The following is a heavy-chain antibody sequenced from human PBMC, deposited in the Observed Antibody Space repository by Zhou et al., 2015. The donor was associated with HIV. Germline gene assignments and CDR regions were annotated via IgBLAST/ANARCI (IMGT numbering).Heavy chain of an antibody. CDR3: ARDETYYDFWSGYITGNYYYYGMDV. Sequence: QVQLVQSGAEVKKPGSSVKVSCKASGGTFSSYTISWVRQAPGQGLEWMGRIIPILGIANYAQKFQGRVTITADKSTSTAYMELSSLRSEDTAVYYCARDETYYDFWSGYITGNYYYYGMDVWGQGTTVTVSS. CDR2: IIPILGIA. D-gene: IGHD3-3*01. CDR1: GGTFSSYT. V-gene: IGHV1-69*08. J-gene: IGHJ6*02.